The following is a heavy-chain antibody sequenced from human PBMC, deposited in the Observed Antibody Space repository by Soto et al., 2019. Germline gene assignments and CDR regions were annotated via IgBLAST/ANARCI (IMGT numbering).Heavy chain of an antibody. J-gene: IGHJ4*02. V-gene: IGHV4-59*02. CDR2: IYSSGTT. D-gene: IGHD4-17*01. CDR1: GCSVSGYY. Sequence: SETLSLTSTASGCSVSGYYCNWSRQPPGKGLEWIGCIYSSGTTKYNPSLKGRVTISLDTSKNLFSLKLSSVTAADTAVYYCARMTTVTYFDYWGQGTLVTVSS. CDR3: ARMTTVTYFDY.